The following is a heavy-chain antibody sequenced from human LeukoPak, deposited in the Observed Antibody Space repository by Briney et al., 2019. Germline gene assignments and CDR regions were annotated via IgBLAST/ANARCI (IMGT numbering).Heavy chain of an antibody. CDR1: GYTFTGYY. CDR2: INPNSGGT. V-gene: IGHV1-2*02. J-gene: IGHJ6*02. D-gene: IGHD3-10*01. CDR3: ARELPGGVLNYGVDV. Sequence: GASVKVSCKASGYTFTGYYMHWVRQAPGQGLEWMGWINPNSGGTNYAQKFQGRVTMTRDTSISTAYMELSRLRSDDTALFYCARELPGGVLNYGVDVWGQGTTVTVSS.